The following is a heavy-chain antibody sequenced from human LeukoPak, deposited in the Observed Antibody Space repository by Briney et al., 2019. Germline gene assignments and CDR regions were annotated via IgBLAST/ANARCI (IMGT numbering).Heavy chain of an antibody. CDR2: ISSSGSTI. CDR3: ARVDYDVSTGYQNYFEF. D-gene: IGHD3-9*01. Sequence: GGSLRLSCAASGFTFSSYEMNWVRQAPGKGLEWVSYISSSGSTIYYADSVKGRFTISRDNAKNSLYLQMSSLRAEDTAVYYCARVDYDVSTGYQNYFEFWGQGTLVTVSS. J-gene: IGHJ4*02. V-gene: IGHV3-48*03. CDR1: GFTFSSYE.